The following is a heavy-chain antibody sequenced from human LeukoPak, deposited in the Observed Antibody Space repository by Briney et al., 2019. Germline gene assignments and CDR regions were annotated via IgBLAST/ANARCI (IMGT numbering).Heavy chain of an antibody. CDR2: ISAYNGNT. CDR1: GYTFTSYG. Sequence: GASVKVSCKASGYTFTSYGISWVRQAPGQGLEWMGWISAYNGNTNYAQKLQGRVTMTTDTSTSTAYMELRSLRSDDTAVYYCARDQPYSSGWYGRRAFDIWGQGTMVTVSS. J-gene: IGHJ3*02. D-gene: IGHD6-19*01. V-gene: IGHV1-18*01. CDR3: ARDQPYSSGWYGRRAFDI.